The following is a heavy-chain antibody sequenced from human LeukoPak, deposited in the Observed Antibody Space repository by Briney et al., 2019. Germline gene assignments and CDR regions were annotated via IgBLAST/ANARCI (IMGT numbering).Heavy chain of an antibody. D-gene: IGHD1-14*01. V-gene: IGHV4-38-2*02. CDR1: GYSISSGYY. J-gene: IGHJ4*02. CDR2: IYHSGST. CDR3: ARDGRAHNRLLTKAGYFDY. Sequence: SETLSLTCTVSGYSISSGYYWGWIRPPPGKGLEWIGSIYHSGSTYYSPSLKSRVTISVDTSKNQFSLKLSSVTAADTAVYYCARDGRAHNRLLTKAGYFDYWGQGTLVTVSS.